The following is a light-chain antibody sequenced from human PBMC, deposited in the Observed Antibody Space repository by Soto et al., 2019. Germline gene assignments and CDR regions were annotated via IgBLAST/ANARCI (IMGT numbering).Light chain of an antibody. J-gene: IGKJ4*01. Sequence: DIQISQSPSSLSASIGDRITITCRASQSISTYLNWYQQKPGKAPRLLIYGASTLQNGVPSRFSGSGSATDYTLTINSLQPEDFATYYCQQSFITPPLTFGGGTTVEMK. CDR2: GAS. V-gene: IGKV1-39*01. CDR3: QQSFITPPLT. CDR1: QSISTY.